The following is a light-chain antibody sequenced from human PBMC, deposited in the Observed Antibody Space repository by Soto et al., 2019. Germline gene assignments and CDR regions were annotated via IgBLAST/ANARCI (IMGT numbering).Light chain of an antibody. CDR1: QKISSY. V-gene: IGKV3-11*01. J-gene: IGKJ4*01. CDR2: DAS. CDR3: QQRSNWPPLI. Sequence: EIVLTQSPGTLSLSPGERATLSCRASQKISSYLAWYQQKPGQAPRLLIYDASNRATGIPARFSGSRSGTDFTLTISSLEPEDFAVYYCQQRSNWPPLIFGGGTKVEI.